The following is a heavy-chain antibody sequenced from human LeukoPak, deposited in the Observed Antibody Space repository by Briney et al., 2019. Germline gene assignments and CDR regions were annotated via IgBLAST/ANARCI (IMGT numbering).Heavy chain of an antibody. V-gene: IGHV4-59*01. CDR3: ARYWGVQLWPHWYFDL. Sequence: MTSETLSLTCTVSGGSLSSYYWSWFRQTPGKGPEWIGYIYYSGSTKYNPSLSSRVTISVDRSKNQFSLKLNFVTAADTAVYYCARYWGVQLWPHWYFDLWGRGPLVTVSS. D-gene: IGHD5-18*01. J-gene: IGHJ2*01. CDR2: IYYSGST. CDR1: GGSLSSYY.